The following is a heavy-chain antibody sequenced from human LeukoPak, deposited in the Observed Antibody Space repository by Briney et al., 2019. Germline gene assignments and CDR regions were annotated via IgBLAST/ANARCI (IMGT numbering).Heavy chain of an antibody. Sequence: GGSLRLSCAASGFAFSSYSMNWVRQAPGKGLEWVSYISSSSSTIYYADSVKGRFTISRDNAKNSLYLQMNSLRDEDTAVYYCARVSISGYYDFWSGYSPSDAFDIWGQGTMVTVSS. CDR1: GFAFSSYS. CDR2: ISSSSSTI. V-gene: IGHV3-48*02. CDR3: ARVSISGYYDFWSGYSPSDAFDI. J-gene: IGHJ3*02. D-gene: IGHD3-3*01.